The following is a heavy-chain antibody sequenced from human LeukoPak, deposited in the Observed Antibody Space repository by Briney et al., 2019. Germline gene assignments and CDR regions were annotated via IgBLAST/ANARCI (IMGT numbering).Heavy chain of an antibody. CDR2: ISWNSGSI. V-gene: IGHV3-9*01. D-gene: IGHD4-17*01. CDR1: VFSFSEYI. J-gene: IGHJ6*02. Sequence: PGRSLRLSCAAPVFSFSEYIMHWVRQAPGKGLEWVSRISWNSGSIGYAESVRGRFTISRDNAKNSLYLKMNSLRAEDTALYYCAKDISNIDYGDYGSMDVWGQGTTVTVSS. CDR3: AKDISNIDYGDYGSMDV.